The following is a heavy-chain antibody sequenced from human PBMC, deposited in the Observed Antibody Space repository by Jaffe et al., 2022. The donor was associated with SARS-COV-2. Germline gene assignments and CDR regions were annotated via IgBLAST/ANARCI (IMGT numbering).Heavy chain of an antibody. V-gene: IGHV1-3*01. D-gene: IGHD3-16*01. CDR3: ASEKMITIIGVLRQ. J-gene: IGHJ4*01. CDR2: INAGTGDA. Sequence: QVHLVQSGAEVKKPGASVRVSCKASGDTFTPYAIHWVRQAPGQGLEWLGWINAGTGDAHYSQKFQGRVTITRDISATTAYMHLTNLTSEDTAAYFCASEKMITIIGVLRQWGQGTLVTVSS. CDR1: GDTFTPYA.